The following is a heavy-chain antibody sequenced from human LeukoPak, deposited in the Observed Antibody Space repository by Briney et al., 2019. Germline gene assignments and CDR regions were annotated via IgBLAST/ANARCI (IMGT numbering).Heavy chain of an antibody. J-gene: IGHJ4*02. V-gene: IGHV3-53*01. CDR2: IYTGGNT. Sequence: PGGSLRLFCAAAGFTLDSNYLSWVRQAPGKGLEWGSTIYTGGNTYYAASGKGRFTISRDFSKNTVFLHMNSLRAEDTAMYYCARGDDSGYYDYFDYWGEGALLTVPS. CDR1: GFTLDSNY. D-gene: IGHD3-22*01. CDR3: ARGDDSGYYDYFDY.